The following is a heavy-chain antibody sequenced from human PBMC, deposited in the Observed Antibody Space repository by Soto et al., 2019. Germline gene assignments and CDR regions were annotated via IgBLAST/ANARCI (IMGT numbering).Heavy chain of an antibody. J-gene: IGHJ6*02. Sequence: PSETLSLTCAVYGGSFSGYYWSWIRQPPGKGLEWMGEINNSGSTNYNPSLKSRVTISVDTSKNQLSPKMSTVTAADTAVYYCARGRRRITRNYYYYGMDVWGQGTTVTVSS. D-gene: IGHD2-2*01. CDR2: INNSGST. V-gene: IGHV4-34*01. CDR3: ARGRRRITRNYYYYGMDV. CDR1: GGSFSGYY.